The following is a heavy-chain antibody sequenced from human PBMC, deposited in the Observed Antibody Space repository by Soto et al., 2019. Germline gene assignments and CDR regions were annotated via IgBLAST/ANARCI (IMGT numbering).Heavy chain of an antibody. CDR2: IYYSGST. CDR1: GGSISSYY. Sequence: TSETLPHTCTVSGGSISSYYWSWIRQPPGKGLEWIGYIYYSGSTNYNPSLKSRVTISVDTSKNQFSLKLSSVTAADTAVYYCARHAPTYYYDSSGYSTGFDYWGQGTLVTVSS. CDR3: ARHAPTYYYDSSGYSTGFDY. D-gene: IGHD3-22*01. J-gene: IGHJ4*02. V-gene: IGHV4-59*08.